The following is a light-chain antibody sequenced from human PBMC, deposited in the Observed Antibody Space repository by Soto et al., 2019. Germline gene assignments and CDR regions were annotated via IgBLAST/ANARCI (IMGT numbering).Light chain of an antibody. CDR2: GAS. V-gene: IGKV3-15*01. CDR1: QSVSSN. Sequence: EIVMTQSPAALSVSPGDRAALSCRASQSVSSNLAWYQRKPGQAPRLLIYGASTRATGIPARFSGSGPGTEFTLTISSLQPDDFATYYCQQYNTYSTFGQGTRLEIK. CDR3: QQYNTYST. J-gene: IGKJ5*01.